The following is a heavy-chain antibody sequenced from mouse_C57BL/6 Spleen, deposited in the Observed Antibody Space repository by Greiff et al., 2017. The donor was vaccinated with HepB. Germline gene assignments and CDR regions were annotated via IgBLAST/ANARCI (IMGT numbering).Heavy chain of an antibody. CDR2: IDPENGDT. CDR3: TTWGDGYYGDYAMDY. D-gene: IGHD2-3*01. Sequence: VQLQQSGAELVRPGASVKLSCTASGFNIKDDYMHWVKQRPEQGLEWIGWIDPENGDTEYASKFQGKATITADTSSNTAYLQLSSLTSEDTAVYYCTTWGDGYYGDYAMDYWGQGTSVTVSS. CDR1: GFNIKDDY. J-gene: IGHJ4*01. V-gene: IGHV14-4*01.